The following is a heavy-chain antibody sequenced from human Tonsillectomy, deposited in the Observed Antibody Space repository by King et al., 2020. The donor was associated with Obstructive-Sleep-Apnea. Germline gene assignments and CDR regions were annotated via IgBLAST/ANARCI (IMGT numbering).Heavy chain of an antibody. CDR1: GGSISSGGYY. V-gene: IGHV4-31*03. CDR2: IYYSGST. D-gene: IGHD3-10*01. CDR3: ASCPNYHGSGSYPQGYYGMDV. J-gene: IGHJ6*02. Sequence: QLQESGPGLVKPSQTLSLTCTVSGGSISSGGYYWSWIRQHPGKGLEWIGYIYYSGSTYYNPSLKSRVTISVDTSKNQFSLKLSSVTAADTAVYYCASCPNYHGSGSYPQGYYGMDVWGQGTTVTVSS.